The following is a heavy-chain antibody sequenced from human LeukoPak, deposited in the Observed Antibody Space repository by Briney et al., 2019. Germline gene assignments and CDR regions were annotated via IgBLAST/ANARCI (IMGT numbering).Heavy chain of an antibody. D-gene: IGHD4-17*01. V-gene: IGHV5-51*01. CDR2: IYPGDSDT. CDR1: GYTFTSYW. Sequence: GESLKISCEGSGYTFTSYWIGWVRQMPGKGLEWMGIIYPGDSDTRYSPSFQGQVTISADKSISTAYLQWSSLKASDTAMYYCARHWTTAWFDPWGQGTLVTVSS. CDR3: ARHWTTAWFDP. J-gene: IGHJ5*02.